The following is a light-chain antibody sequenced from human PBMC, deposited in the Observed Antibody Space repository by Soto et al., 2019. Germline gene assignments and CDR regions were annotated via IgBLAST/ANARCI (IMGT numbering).Light chain of an antibody. Sequence: PGEGATLSCRASQSVTGTNLAWYQQRAGKATRLLIYDAVRRATGIPDRFSGSGSGTDFTLTISRLEPEDFAVYYCHQYGSSLGTFGQGTKVEV. V-gene: IGKV3-20*01. CDR2: DAV. CDR1: QSVTGTN. J-gene: IGKJ2*01. CDR3: HQYGSSLGT.